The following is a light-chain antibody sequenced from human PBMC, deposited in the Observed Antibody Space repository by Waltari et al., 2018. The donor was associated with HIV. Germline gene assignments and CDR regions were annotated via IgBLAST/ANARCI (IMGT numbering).Light chain of an antibody. CDR1: SGSIASNY. CDR3: QSYDSSNHWV. V-gene: IGLV6-57*03. Sequence: NFMLTQPHSVSESPGKTVTISCTRSSGSIASNYVQWYQQRPGRAPTTVIYEDNQTPSGVPDRFSGSIDSSSNSASLTISGLKTEDEADYYCQSYDSSNHWVFGGGTKLTVL. CDR2: EDN. J-gene: IGLJ3*02.